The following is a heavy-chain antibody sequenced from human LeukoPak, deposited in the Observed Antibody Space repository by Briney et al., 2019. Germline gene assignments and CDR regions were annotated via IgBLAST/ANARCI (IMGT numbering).Heavy chain of an antibody. V-gene: IGHV3-64*01. CDR2: ISGNGGST. CDR3: AREEPAGSTDY. J-gene: IGHJ4*02. D-gene: IGHD1-14*01. Sequence: GGSLRLSCAASGFVFNSHSMHWVRQAPGKGLECVSAISGNGGSTYYANSVKGGFTISRDNSKNTLYLQMGSLRGEDTALYYCAREEPAGSTDYWGQGTLVTVSS. CDR1: GFVFNSHS.